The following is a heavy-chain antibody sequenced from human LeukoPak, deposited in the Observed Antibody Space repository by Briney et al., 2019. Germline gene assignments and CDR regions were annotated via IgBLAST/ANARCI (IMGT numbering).Heavy chain of an antibody. Sequence: SETLSLTCTVSAGSISSYYWNWIRQSPGKGLEWIGYMYYSGSSNYNPSLKSRVTISVDTSKNQFSLKLTSVAAADTAVYFCARLSRGSSAGFDYWGQGILVTVSS. J-gene: IGHJ4*02. V-gene: IGHV4-59*01. CDR2: MYYSGSS. D-gene: IGHD6-6*01. CDR1: AGSISSYY. CDR3: ARLSRGSSAGFDY.